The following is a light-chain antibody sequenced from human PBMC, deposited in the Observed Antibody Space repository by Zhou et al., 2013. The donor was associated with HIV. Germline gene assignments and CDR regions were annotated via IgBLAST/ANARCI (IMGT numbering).Light chain of an antibody. CDR1: QDISSY. J-gene: IGKJ5*01. CDR3: QHLNRYVSIT. V-gene: IGKV1-9*01. Sequence: DIQLTQAPSSLSASVGERVTITCRASQDISSYLAWYQQKAGEAPKLLISAASTLQSGVPSRFSGSGSGTDFTLTISSLQPEDFATYYCQHLNRYVSITFGQGTRLEI. CDR2: AAS.